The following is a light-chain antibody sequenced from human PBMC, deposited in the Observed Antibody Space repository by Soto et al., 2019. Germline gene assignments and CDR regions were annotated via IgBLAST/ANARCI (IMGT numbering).Light chain of an antibody. CDR2: EVS. J-gene: IGLJ1*01. CDR3: SSYTTNSPLNV. Sequence: QSALTQPASVSGSPGQSITISCTGTTSDVGGYNSFSWYQQHPGKAPTLIFYEVSDRPSGISNRFSGSKSGNTASLTISGLQAEDEADYYCSSYTTNSPLNVFGSGTKLTVL. CDR1: TSDVGGYNS. V-gene: IGLV2-14*01.